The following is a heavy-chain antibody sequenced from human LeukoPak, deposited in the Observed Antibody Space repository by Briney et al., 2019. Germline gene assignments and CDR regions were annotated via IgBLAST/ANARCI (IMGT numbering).Heavy chain of an antibody. D-gene: IGHD5-24*01. J-gene: IGHJ4*02. CDR1: GYTFTGYY. CDR3: ARDQRSGWLQGDY. Sequence: GASVKVSCKASGYTFTGYYMHWVRQAPGQGLEWMGRINANSGGTKYAQKFQGRVTMTRDTSISTAYMELSRLRSDDTAVYYCARDQRSGWLQGDYWGQGTLLIVSS. V-gene: IGHV1-2*02. CDR2: INANSGGT.